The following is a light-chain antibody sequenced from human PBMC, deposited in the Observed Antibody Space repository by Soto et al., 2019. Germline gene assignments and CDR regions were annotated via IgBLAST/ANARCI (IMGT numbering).Light chain of an antibody. Sequence: DIVMTQSPDSLAVSLGERATINCRSSQTVLYISNNKSYIAWYQQKSGQPPKLLISWTSTRESGVPDRFSGSGSWTDFTLTISNLQAEDVAVYYCQQFYSSPFTFGPGTKVHIK. CDR2: WTS. CDR3: QQFYSSPFT. V-gene: IGKV4-1*01. CDR1: QTVLYISNNKSY. J-gene: IGKJ3*01.